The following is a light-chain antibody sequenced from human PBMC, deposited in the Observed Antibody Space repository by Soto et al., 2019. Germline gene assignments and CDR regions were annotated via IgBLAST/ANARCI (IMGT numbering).Light chain of an antibody. Sequence: SQATQAPCSLSASVGHRFTITCLASQSISNNLNWYQQRPGKPPKLLIYTASSLQSGAPSRFSGSGSGTDFTLTISSLQPEDFAAYYCQQSYSSPITFGQGTRLEIK. CDR1: QSISNN. J-gene: IGKJ5*01. V-gene: IGKV1-39*01. CDR3: QQSYSSPIT. CDR2: TAS.